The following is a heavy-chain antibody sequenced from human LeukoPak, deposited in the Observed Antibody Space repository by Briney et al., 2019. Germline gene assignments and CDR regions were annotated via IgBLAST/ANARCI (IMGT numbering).Heavy chain of an antibody. CDR2: VNVQGST. Sequence: SETLSLTCGVSGGSISNTNWWTGVRPPPGKGLEWIGEVNVQGSTNYNPSLKRRDAISGDKEENQISLKLTSVTAADTAVYYCAREGGPYRPLDYSGQGTLVTVAS. CDR1: GGSISNTNW. CDR3: AREGGPYRPLDY. J-gene: IGHJ4*02. V-gene: IGHV4-4*02.